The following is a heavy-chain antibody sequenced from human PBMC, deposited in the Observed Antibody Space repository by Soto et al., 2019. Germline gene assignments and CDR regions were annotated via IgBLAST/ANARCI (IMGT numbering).Heavy chain of an antibody. V-gene: IGHV4-34*02. CDR3: ARGKPSGYRFGPRNFFYYGLDV. CDR1: SPSLGDHY. Sequence: QGQLRQWGAGVLKPSDTLSLTCAVFSPSLGDHYWAWIRQSPDKGLERIGEVHPSGSTDYNPPLKSRLTLSLDTSKNQFSLKVASVTAADTAVYFCARGKPSGYRFGPRNFFYYGLDVWGPGTTVTVSS. CDR2: VHPSGST. D-gene: IGHD5-18*01. J-gene: IGHJ6*02.